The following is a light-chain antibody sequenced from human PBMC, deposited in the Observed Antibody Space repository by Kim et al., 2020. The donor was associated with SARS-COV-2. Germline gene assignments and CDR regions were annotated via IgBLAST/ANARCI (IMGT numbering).Light chain of an antibody. CDR2: ASS. V-gene: IGKV1-39*01. Sequence: DIQMTQSPPSLSASVGDRVTITCRASQSISTYLNWYQQKPGEAPKLLIYASSILQSGVPSRFSGRGSGTVFTLTMSRLQPEDFASYYCQQSSVIQYTFGQGTKLEI. CDR3: QQSSVIQYT. CDR1: QSISTY. J-gene: IGKJ2*01.